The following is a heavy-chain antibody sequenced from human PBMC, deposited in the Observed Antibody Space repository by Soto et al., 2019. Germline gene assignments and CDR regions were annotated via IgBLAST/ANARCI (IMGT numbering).Heavy chain of an antibody. CDR1: GFTFSSYS. CDR3: ARARGVIIFPPPYYMDV. V-gene: IGHV3-48*01. CDR2: ISSSSSTI. D-gene: IGHD3-10*01. J-gene: IGHJ6*03. Sequence: GGSLRLSCAASGFTFSSYSMNWVRQAPGKGLEWVSYISSSSSTIYYADSVKGRFTISRDNAKNSLYLQMNSLRAEDTAVYYCARARGVIIFPPPYYMDVWGKGTTVTVSS.